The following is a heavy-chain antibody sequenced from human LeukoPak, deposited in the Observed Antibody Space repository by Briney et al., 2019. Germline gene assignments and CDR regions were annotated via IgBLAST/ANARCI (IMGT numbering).Heavy chain of an antibody. Sequence: SETLSLTCTVSGCSITGYHWSWIRQPPGKGLEWIGEVNLQGSTNYNPSLMGRVAISVDTSENHVSLQLTSVTAADTAVYYCAREGGPYRPLDYSGQGTLVTVS. J-gene: IGHJ4*02. D-gene: IGHD3-16*01. CDR3: AREGGPYRPLDY. CDR2: VNLQGST. CDR1: GCSITGYH. V-gene: IGHV4-34*01.